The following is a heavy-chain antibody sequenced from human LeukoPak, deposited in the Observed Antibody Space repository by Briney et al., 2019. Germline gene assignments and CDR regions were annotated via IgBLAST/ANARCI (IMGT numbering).Heavy chain of an antibody. CDR2: IYPGDSDT. Sequence: GESLKISCKGSGYSFTSYWIGWVRQMPGKGLEWMGIIYPGDSDTRYSPSFQGQVTISADKSISTAYLQWSSLKASDTAMYYCARTGGHRYCSGSSCYSGANFDYWGQGALVTVSS. V-gene: IGHV5-51*01. D-gene: IGHD2-15*01. CDR1: GYSFTSYW. CDR3: ARTGGHRYCSGSSCYSGANFDY. J-gene: IGHJ4*02.